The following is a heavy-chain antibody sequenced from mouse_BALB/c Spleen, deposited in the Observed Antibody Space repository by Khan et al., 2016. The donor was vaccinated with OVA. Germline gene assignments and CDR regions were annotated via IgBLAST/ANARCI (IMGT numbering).Heavy chain of an antibody. J-gene: IGHJ2*01. V-gene: IGHV3-2*02. CDR1: GYSITSDYA. Sequence: VQLQESGPGLVKPSQSLSLTCTVTGYSITSDYAWNWIRQFPGNKPEWMGYISYSGSTSYNPSLKSRISITRDTSKNQFFLQLNSVTTEDTATYYCARSIMANWGQGTTLTVSS. CDR3: ARSIMAN. CDR2: ISYSGST.